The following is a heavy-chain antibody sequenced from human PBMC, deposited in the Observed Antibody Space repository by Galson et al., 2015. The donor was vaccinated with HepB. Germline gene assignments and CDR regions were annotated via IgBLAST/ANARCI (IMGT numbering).Heavy chain of an antibody. D-gene: IGHD3-9*01. CDR2: IIPILGIA. Sequence: SVKVSCKASGGTFSSYAISWVRQAPGQGLEWMGRIIPILGIANYAQKFQGRVTITADKSTSTAYMELSSLRSEDTAVYYCARAGYDILTGYYGSGPDYYYYYMDVWDKGTTVTVSS. V-gene: IGHV1-69*04. CDR3: ARAGYDILTGYYGSGPDYYYYYMDV. J-gene: IGHJ6*03. CDR1: GGTFSSYA.